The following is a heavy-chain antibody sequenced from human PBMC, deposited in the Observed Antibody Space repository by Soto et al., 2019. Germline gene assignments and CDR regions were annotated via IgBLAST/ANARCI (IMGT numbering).Heavy chain of an antibody. CDR1: GFTFSSYS. Sequence: GGSLRLSCAASGFTFSSYSMNWVRQAPGKGLEWVSSISSSSSYIYYADSVKGRFTISRDNAKNSLYLQMNSLRAEDTAVYYCARDGVVVVPAAIMPTPMDVWGQGTTVTVSS. CDR2: ISSSSSYI. CDR3: ARDGVVVVPAAIMPTPMDV. J-gene: IGHJ6*02. V-gene: IGHV3-21*01. D-gene: IGHD2-2*02.